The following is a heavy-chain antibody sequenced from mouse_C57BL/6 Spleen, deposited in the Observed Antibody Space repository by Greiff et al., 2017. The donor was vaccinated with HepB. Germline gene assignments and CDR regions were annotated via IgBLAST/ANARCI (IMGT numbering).Heavy chain of an antibody. CDR1: GYSITSGYY. D-gene: IGHD4-1*01. Sequence: EVQLQESGPGLVKPSQSLSLTCSVTGYSITSGYYWNWIRQFPGNKLEWMGYISYDGSNNYNPSLKNRISITRDTSKNQFFLKLNSVTTEDTATYYCARPDWDAAYWGQGTLVTVSA. V-gene: IGHV3-6*01. CDR2: ISYDGSN. J-gene: IGHJ3*01. CDR3: ARPDWDAAY.